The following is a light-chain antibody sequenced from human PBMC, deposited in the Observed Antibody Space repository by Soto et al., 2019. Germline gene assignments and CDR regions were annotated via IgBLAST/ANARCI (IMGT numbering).Light chain of an antibody. Sequence: EIVLTQTPLSLSVTPGQQASISCKSSQSLLHSDGKTYLYWYLQRPGQAPHLLLYEVSNRFSGVPDRFSGSGSGTDFTLTISRVEAEDVGVYYCMQSAQRCTFGQGTKLEI. CDR2: EVS. CDR1: QSLLHSDGKTY. CDR3: MQSAQRCT. V-gene: IGKV2D-29*01. J-gene: IGKJ2*02.